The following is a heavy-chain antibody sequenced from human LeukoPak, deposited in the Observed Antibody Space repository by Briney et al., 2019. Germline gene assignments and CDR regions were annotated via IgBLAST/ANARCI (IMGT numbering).Heavy chain of an antibody. J-gene: IGHJ4*02. CDR1: GGSFSGYY. Sequence: PSETLSLTCAVYGGSFSGYYWSWIRQPPGKGLEWIGEINHSGSTNYNPSLKSRVTISVDTSKNQFSLKLSSVTAADTAVYYCARGKDSSGYYGGLGYWGQGTLVTVSS. CDR2: INHSGST. D-gene: IGHD3-22*01. V-gene: IGHV4-34*01. CDR3: ARGKDSSGYYGGLGY.